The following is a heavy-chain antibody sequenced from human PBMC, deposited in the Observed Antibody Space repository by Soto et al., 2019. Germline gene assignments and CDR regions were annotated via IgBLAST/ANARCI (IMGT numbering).Heavy chain of an antibody. CDR1: GGTFSSYA. J-gene: IGHJ6*02. Sequence: QVQLVQSGAEVKKPGSSVKVSCKASGGTFSSYAISWVRQAPGQGLEWMGGSIPIFGTANYAQKFQGRVTITADESTSTAYMELSSLRSEDTAVYYCARVGGSSRYYYYGMDVWGQGTTVTVSS. CDR3: ARVGGSSRYYYYGMDV. D-gene: IGHD6-6*01. V-gene: IGHV1-69*01. CDR2: SIPIFGTA.